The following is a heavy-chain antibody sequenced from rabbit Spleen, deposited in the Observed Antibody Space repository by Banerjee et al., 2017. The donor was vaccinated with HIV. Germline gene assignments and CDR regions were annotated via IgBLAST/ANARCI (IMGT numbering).Heavy chain of an antibody. V-gene: IGHV1S45*01. Sequence: QEQLEESGGGLVQPEGSLTLTCTASGFSFSVNYYMCWVRQAPGKGLEWIACIDTGSSGFTYFATWAKGRFTCSKTSSTTVTLQMTRLTAADTATYFCARDTSSSFSSYGMDLWGPGTLVTVS. CDR2: IDTGSSGFT. CDR1: GFSFSVNYY. J-gene: IGHJ6*01. CDR3: ARDTSSSFSSYGMDL. D-gene: IGHD1-1*01.